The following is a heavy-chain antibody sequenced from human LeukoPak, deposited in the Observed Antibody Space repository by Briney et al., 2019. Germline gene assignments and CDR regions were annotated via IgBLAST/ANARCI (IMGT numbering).Heavy chain of an antibody. Sequence: GGSLRLSCAASGFTFKSYAMGWVRQAPGKGLEWVSGISGSGDSTYYADSVKGRFTISRDNSKNTLYLQMNSLRAEDTALYYCAKGHLAVASWGQGSLVTVSP. V-gene: IGHV3-23*01. J-gene: IGHJ5*02. CDR2: ISGSGDST. CDR3: AKGHLAVAS. D-gene: IGHD6-19*01. CDR1: GFTFKSYA.